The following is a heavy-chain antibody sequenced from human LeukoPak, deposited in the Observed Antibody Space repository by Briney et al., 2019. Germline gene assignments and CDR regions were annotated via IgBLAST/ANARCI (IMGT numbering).Heavy chain of an antibody. J-gene: IGHJ4*02. CDR1: GGSFSGYY. V-gene: IGHV4-34*01. CDR2: INHSGST. D-gene: IGHD6-13*01. Sequence: SETLSHTCAVYGGSFSGYYWSWIRQPPGKGLEWIGEINHSGSTNYNPSLKSRVTISVDTSKNQFSLKLSSVTAADTAVYYCARGGYTGGVDYWGQGTLVTVSS. CDR3: ARGGYTGGVDY.